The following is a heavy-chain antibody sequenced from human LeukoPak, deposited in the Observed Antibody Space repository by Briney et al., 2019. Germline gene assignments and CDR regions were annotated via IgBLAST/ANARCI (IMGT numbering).Heavy chain of an antibody. J-gene: IGHJ4*02. CDR3: AKEGPYDFWSGYYQPLDY. CDR1: GFTFSSYG. V-gene: IGHV3-30*18. D-gene: IGHD3-3*01. Sequence: GGSLRLSCAASGFTFSSYGMHWVRQAPGEGREWVAVISYDGSNKYYADSVKGRFTISRDNSKNTLFLQMNSLRAEDTAVYYCAKEGPYDFWSGYYQPLDYWGQGTLVTVSS. CDR2: ISYDGSNK.